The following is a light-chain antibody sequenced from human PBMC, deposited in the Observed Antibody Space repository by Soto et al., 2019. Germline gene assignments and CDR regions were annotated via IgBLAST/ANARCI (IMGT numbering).Light chain of an antibody. CDR1: QSVGTS. Sequence: EIVLTQSPDTLSLSPGERATLSCRASQSVGTSVAWYQQKPGQAPSLLISDVSNRATGIPAGFSGSGSRTDCTRTISSLEPEDFAVYYCHQHSNWPLTFGVGTKVESK. V-gene: IGKV3-11*01. CDR3: HQHSNWPLT. J-gene: IGKJ4*01. CDR2: DVS.